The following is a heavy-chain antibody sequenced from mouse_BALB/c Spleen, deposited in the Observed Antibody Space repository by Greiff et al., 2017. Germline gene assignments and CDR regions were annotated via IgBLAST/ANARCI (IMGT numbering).Heavy chain of an antibody. CDR2: ISSGSSTI. CDR1: GFTFSSFG. D-gene: IGHD2-10*01. CDR3: ARGSYYGNYYYAMDY. Sequence: EVKLMESGGGLVKPGGSLKLSCAASGFTFSSFGMHWVRQAPEKGLEWVAYISSGSSTIYYADTVKGRFTISRDNPKNTLFLQMTSLRSEDTAMYYCARGSYYGNYYYAMDYWGQGTSVTVSS. V-gene: IGHV5-17*02. J-gene: IGHJ4*01.